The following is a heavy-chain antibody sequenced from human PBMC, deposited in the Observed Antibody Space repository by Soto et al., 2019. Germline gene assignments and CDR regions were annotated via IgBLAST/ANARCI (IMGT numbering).Heavy chain of an antibody. CDR3: ARDRGSGWLTFDY. Sequence: SETLSLTCTVSGGSISRYYWNWIRQPPGKGLEWIGYIYYSGSTNYNPSLKSRVTISVDTSKNQFSLKLTSVTAADTAVYYCARDRGSGWLTFDYWGQGTLVTVSS. V-gene: IGHV4-59*01. D-gene: IGHD6-19*01. J-gene: IGHJ4*02. CDR1: GGSISRYY. CDR2: IYYSGST.